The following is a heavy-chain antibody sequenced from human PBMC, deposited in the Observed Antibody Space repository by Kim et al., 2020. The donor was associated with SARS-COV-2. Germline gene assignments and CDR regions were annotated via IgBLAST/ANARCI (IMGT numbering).Heavy chain of an antibody. D-gene: IGHD2-2*01. V-gene: IGHV3-73*01. CDR3: TRVPPYSNSGGAVFD. J-gene: IGHJ3*02. CDR2: IRSKANSYAT. CDR1: GFTFSDSA. Sequence: GGSLRLSCAASGFTFSDSAMYWVRQASGKGLEWVGRIRSKANSYATAYDVSVKGRFIISRDDSKNTPYLQMNSLKTEDTAIYYCTRVPPYSNSGGAVFD.